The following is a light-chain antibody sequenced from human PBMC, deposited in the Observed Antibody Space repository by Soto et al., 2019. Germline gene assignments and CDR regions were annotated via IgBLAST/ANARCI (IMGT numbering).Light chain of an antibody. CDR3: QQDNHYYS. V-gene: IGKV1-5*01. CDR1: QTISTW. Sequence: DIQLTQSPSTLSASVGDRVPITCRASQTISTWLAWYQQKLGKAPQLLIPEASTLESGVPSRFSGSGSWTEFTLTISSRQPDDFGTYYWQQDNHYYSVGQGTQREIK. J-gene: IGKJ2*03. CDR2: EAS.